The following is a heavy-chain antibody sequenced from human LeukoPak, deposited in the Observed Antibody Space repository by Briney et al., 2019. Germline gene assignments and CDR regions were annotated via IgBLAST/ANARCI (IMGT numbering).Heavy chain of an antibody. V-gene: IGHV3-20*03. J-gene: IGHJ5*02. CDR1: GFTFDDYG. Sequence: GGALRLSFAAPGFTFDDYGMSWGRQAPGKGVGWGSGINWNGGSTGYADSVKGRFTISRDNAKNSLYLQMNSLRAEDTALYYCAREGGYCSSTSCYNWFDPWGQGTLVTVSS. CDR3: AREGGYCSSTSCYNWFDP. D-gene: IGHD2-2*01. CDR2: INWNGGST.